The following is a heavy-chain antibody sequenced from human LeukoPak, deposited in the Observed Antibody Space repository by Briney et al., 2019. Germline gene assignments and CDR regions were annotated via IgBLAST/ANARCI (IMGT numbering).Heavy chain of an antibody. V-gene: IGHV3-30*15. J-gene: IGHJ4*02. Sequence: GGSLRLSCAASGFTFRSHPMHWVRQAPGKGLEWVAIISYDGTTKDYADSVKGRFTISRDNSQNTLFLQMSSLRVEDTAVYYCARERSGAFDYWGQGTLVTVSS. D-gene: IGHD3-10*01. CDR3: ARERSGAFDY. CDR1: GFTFRSHP. CDR2: ISYDGTTK.